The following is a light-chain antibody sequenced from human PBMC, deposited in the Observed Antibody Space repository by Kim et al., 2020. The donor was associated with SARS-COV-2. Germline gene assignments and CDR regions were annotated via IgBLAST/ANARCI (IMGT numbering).Light chain of an antibody. J-gene: IGKJ2*01. V-gene: IGKV1-39*01. CDR3: QQSYSTPRYT. CDR1: QSISSY. CDR2: AAS. Sequence: ASVGDRVTITFRASQSISSYLNWYQQKPGKAPKLLIYAASSLQSGVPSRFSGSGSGTDFTLTISSLQPEDFATYYCQQSYSTPRYTFGQGTKLEI.